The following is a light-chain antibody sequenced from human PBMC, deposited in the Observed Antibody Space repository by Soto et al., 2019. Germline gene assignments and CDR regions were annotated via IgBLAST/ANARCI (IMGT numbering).Light chain of an antibody. J-gene: IGLJ2*01. V-gene: IGLV1-44*01. Sequence: QSVLTQPPSASGTPGQRVTISCSGRSSNIGSNTVSWYQQLPGTAPKLLIYNNNQWPSGVPDRFSGSKSGTSASLAISGLQSEDEADYYCAAWDDTLNGRGVFGGGTKLTVL. CDR1: SSNIGSNT. CDR2: NNN. CDR3: AAWDDTLNGRGV.